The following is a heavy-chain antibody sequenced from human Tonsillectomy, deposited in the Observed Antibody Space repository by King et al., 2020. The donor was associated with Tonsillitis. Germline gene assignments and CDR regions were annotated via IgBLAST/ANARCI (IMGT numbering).Heavy chain of an antibody. CDR2: ICYFHINSVFT. J-gene: IGHJ4*02. CDR3: ARLMHDHGSRCYLRGNDY. CDR1: GASISSNNIC. Sequence: QLQESGPGLVKPSETLSLTCAVSGASISSNNICWGWIRQPPGKGLEWIGTICYFHINSVFTYYNPSLKGRLTIFVDTSRNQYSLTVTSVTAADSAVYYCARLMHDHGSRCYLRGNDYWGPGTPVTVSS. V-gene: IGHV4-39*01. D-gene: IGHD2-15*01.